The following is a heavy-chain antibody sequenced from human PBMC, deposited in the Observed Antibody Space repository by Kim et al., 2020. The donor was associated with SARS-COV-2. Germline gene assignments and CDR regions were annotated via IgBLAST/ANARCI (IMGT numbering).Heavy chain of an antibody. D-gene: IGHD6-13*01. CDR1: VGTFSSYA. V-gene: IGHV1-69*13. CDR2: IIPIFGTA. J-gene: IGHJ4*02. CDR3: ALSRDSSS. Sequence: SVKVSCKASVGTFSSYAISWVRQAPGQGLDWMGGIIPIFGTANYAQKFQGRVTITADESTSTAYMELSSLRSEDTAVYYCALSRDSSSWGQGTLATVSS.